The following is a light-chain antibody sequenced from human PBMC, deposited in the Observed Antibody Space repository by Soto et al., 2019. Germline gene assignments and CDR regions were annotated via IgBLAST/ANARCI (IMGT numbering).Light chain of an antibody. CDR2: NVS. Sequence: DVVMTQSPLSLPVTLGQPASISCRSSQSLVYSDGNTYLNWFQQRPGQSPRRLIYNVSKRDSGVPDRFSGRGSGTDFTLKISRVEAEDVGVYYCMQGTHWPPITFGQGTRLEIK. J-gene: IGKJ5*01. CDR3: MQGTHWPPIT. CDR1: QSLVYSDGNTY. V-gene: IGKV2-30*01.